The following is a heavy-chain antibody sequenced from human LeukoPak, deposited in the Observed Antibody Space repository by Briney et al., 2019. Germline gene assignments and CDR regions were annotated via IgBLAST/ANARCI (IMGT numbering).Heavy chain of an antibody. CDR1: GFTVSSNY. J-gene: IGHJ4*02. D-gene: IGHD4-17*01. Sequence: GGSLRLSCAASGFTVSSNYMSWVRQAPGKGLEWVSGISGSGGSTYYTDSVKGRFTISRDNSKNTLYLQMNSLRAEDTAVYYCAIVTTDRFFDYWGQGTLVTVSS. V-gene: IGHV3-23*01. CDR2: ISGSGGST. CDR3: AIVTTDRFFDY.